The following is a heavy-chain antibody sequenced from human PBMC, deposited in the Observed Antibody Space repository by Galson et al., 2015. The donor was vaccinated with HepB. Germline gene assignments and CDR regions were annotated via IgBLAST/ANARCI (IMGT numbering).Heavy chain of an antibody. J-gene: IGHJ3*01. Sequence: SLRLSCAASGFTFSSYSMNWVRQAPGKGLEWVSCISSSSSYIYYADSVKGRFTISRDNAKNSLYLQLNSLRAEDTAVYYCARDRYYDSSDYAYAMDVWGQGTMVTVSS. CDR1: GFTFSSYS. CDR3: ARDRYYDSSDYAYAMDV. CDR2: ISSSSSYI. V-gene: IGHV3-21*01. D-gene: IGHD3-22*01.